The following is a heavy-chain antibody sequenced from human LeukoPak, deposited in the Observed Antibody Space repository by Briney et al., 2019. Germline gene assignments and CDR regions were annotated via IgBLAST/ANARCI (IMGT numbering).Heavy chain of an antibody. D-gene: IGHD3-10*01. CDR3: ARGAYYRGSGRGAFDI. J-gene: IGHJ3*02. CDR2: INPSGGST. Sequence: ASVKVSCKASGGTFSSYAISWVRQAPGQGLEWMGLINPSGGSTSYAEKFQDRVTMTRDTSTSTVSMELSSLRSEDTAVYYCARGAYYRGSGRGAFDIWGQGTMVTVS. V-gene: IGHV1-46*01. CDR1: GGTFSSYA.